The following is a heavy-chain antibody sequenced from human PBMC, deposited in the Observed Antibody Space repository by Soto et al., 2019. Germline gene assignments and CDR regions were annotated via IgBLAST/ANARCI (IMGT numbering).Heavy chain of an antibody. Sequence: SETLSLTCTVSGGSISSGGYYWSWIRQHPGKGLEWIGYIYYSGSTYYNPSLKSRVTISVDTSKNQFSLKLSSVTAADTAVYYCARVEQLARNYYYYCGMDVWGQGTTVTVSS. CDR2: IYYSGST. CDR1: GGSISSGGYY. J-gene: IGHJ6*02. V-gene: IGHV4-31*03. CDR3: ARVEQLARNYYYYCGMDV. D-gene: IGHD6-13*01.